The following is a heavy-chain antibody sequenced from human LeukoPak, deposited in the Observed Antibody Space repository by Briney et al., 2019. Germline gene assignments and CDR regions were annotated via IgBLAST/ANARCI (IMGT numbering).Heavy chain of an antibody. D-gene: IGHD2-2*02. CDR3: AKDMQDIVVVPAAIGFDY. CDR2: ISWNSGSI. CDR1: GFTFDDYA. V-gene: IGHV3-9*01. J-gene: IGHJ4*02. Sequence: GGSLRLSCAASGFTFDDYAMHWVRQAPGKGLEWVSGISWNSGSIGYADSVKGRFTISRDNAKNSLYLQMNSLRAEDTALYYCAKDMQDIVVVPAAIGFDYWGQRTLVTVSS.